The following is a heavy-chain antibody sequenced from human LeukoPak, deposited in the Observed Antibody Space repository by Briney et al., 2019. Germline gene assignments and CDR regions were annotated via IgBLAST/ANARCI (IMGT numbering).Heavy chain of an antibody. V-gene: IGHV4-30-2*01. CDR3: ASSGYSSTFDY. D-gene: IGHD6-13*01. J-gene: IGHJ4*02. CDR2: IYHSGST. CDR1: GGSISSGGYY. Sequence: SQTLSLTCTVSGGSISSGGYYWSWIRQPPGKGLEWIGYIYHSGSTYYNPSLKSRVTISVDRSKNQFSLKLSSVTAADTAVYYCASSGYSSTFDYWGQGTLVTVSS.